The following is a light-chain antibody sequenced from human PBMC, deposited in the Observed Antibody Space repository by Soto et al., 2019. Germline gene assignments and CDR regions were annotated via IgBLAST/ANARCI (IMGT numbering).Light chain of an antibody. CDR2: KAS. Sequence: DIQMTWSPSALSAPVVQRVTMSCRSSRSISSWLAWYQQKPGKAPKLLLYKASSLESGVPSRFSGSGSGTEFTLTIRRLKPDDIATYYCQQYSSYSAWTFGDWTKVDLK. CDR3: QQYSSYSAWT. V-gene: IGKV1-5*03. CDR1: RSISSW. J-gene: IGKJ1*01.